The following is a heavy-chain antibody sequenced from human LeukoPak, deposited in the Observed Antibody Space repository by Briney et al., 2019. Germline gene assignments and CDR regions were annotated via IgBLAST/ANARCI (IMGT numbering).Heavy chain of an antibody. V-gene: IGHV4-4*02. CDR3: ARVPSYYYYYYMDV. J-gene: IGHJ6*03. Sequence: PSETLSLTCAVSGGSISSSNWWSWVRQPPGKGLEWIGYIYYSGSTNYNPSLKSRVTISVDTSKNQFSLKLSSVTAADTAVYYCARVPSYYYYYYMDVWGKGTTVTVSS. CDR2: IYYSGST. CDR1: GGSISSSNW.